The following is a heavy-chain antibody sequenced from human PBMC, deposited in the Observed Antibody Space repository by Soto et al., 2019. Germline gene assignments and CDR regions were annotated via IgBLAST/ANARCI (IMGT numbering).Heavy chain of an antibody. Sequence: EVQLVESGGGLVQPGGSLRLSCAASGFTFSSYSMNWVRQAPGKGLEWVSYISSSSSTIYYADSVKGRFTISRDNAKNSLYLQMNSLRAEDTAVYYCARDGSYGDYWYFDLWGHGTLVTVSS. CDR3: ARDGSYGDYWYFDL. CDR2: ISSSSSTI. J-gene: IGHJ2*01. D-gene: IGHD4-17*01. V-gene: IGHV3-48*01. CDR1: GFTFSSYS.